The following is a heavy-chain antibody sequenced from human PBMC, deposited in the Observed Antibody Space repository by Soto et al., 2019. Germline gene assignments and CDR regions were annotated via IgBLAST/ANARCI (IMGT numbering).Heavy chain of an antibody. J-gene: IGHJ4*01. D-gene: IGHD6-19*01. CDR2: IYHGGTT. CDR1: GYSISSGSC. Sequence: NPSETLSLTCTVSGYSISSGSCWACIRQPPGKGPEWIASIYHGGTTFYNPSLKSRITMSVDTSNNQFSLKLTSVTAADTAVYYCARVHVMVVAGSTFDYWGHGTLVTVYS. CDR3: ARVHVMVVAGSTFDY. V-gene: IGHV4-38-2*02.